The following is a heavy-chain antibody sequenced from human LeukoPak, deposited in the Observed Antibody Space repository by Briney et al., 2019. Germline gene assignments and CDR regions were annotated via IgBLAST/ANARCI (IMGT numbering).Heavy chain of an antibody. CDR3: ARASQDRKYYYMDV. CDR1: GFTFSSYW. J-gene: IGHJ6*03. Sequence: PGGSLRLSCAASGFTFSSYWMHWVRQAPGKGLVWVSRINSDGSSTSYADSVKGRFTISRDNAKNTLYLQMNSLRAEDTAVYYCARASQDRKYYYMDVWGKGTTVTVSS. V-gene: IGHV3-74*01. CDR2: INSDGSST. D-gene: IGHD2/OR15-2a*01.